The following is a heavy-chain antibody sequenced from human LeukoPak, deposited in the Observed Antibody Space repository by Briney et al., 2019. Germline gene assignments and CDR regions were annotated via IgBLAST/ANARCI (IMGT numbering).Heavy chain of an antibody. D-gene: IGHD3-16*01. Sequence: SETLSLTCTVSGGSTSSYYWSWIRQPPGKGLEWIGYIYYSGSTNYNPSLKSRVAISVDTSKNQFSLKLSSVTAADTAVYYCARGRLRLGELYPYYFDYWGQGTLVTVSS. CDR3: ARGRLRLGELYPYYFDY. V-gene: IGHV4-59*01. CDR2: IYYSGST. CDR1: GGSTSSYY. J-gene: IGHJ4*02.